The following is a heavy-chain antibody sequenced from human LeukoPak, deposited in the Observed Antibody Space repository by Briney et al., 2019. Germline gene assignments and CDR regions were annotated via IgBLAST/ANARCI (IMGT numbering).Heavy chain of an antibody. Sequence: SETLSLTCTVSGASISSTPSYWGWIRQPPGKWLEWIGSIYYTGTTYYSPSLKSRVTISIDTSNNRFSLRLTSVTAADTALYYCARRMPSSGYSYDFWGLGTLVSVSS. J-gene: IGHJ4*02. CDR2: IYYTGTT. CDR1: GASISSTPSY. D-gene: IGHD6-13*01. V-gene: IGHV4-39*01. CDR3: ARRMPSSGYSYDF.